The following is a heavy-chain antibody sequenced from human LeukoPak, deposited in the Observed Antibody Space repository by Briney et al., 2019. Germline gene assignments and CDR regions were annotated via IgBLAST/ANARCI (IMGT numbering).Heavy chain of an antibody. J-gene: IGHJ6*02. CDR2: ISGSGGGT. CDR3: AREIVVVVAATRYYYYGMDV. CDR1: GFTFSSYA. Sequence: GGSLRLSCAASGFTFSSYAMSWVRQAPGKGLEWVSAISGSGGGTYYADPVKGRFTISRDNSKNTLYLQMNSLRAEDTAVYYCAREIVVVVAATRYYYYGMDVWGQGTTVTVSS. D-gene: IGHD2-15*01. V-gene: IGHV3-23*01.